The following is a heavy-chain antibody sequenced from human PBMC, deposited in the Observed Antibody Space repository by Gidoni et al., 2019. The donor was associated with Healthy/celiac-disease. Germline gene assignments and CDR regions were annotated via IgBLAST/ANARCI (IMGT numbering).Heavy chain of an antibody. D-gene: IGHD5-18*01. CDR2: INSDGSST. V-gene: IGHV3-74*01. CDR1: GLTFSSNW. J-gene: IGHJ4*02. CDR3: AREGEMATAEFDY. Sequence: EVQLVESGGGLVQPGGSLRLPCAPSGLTFSSNWMHWVRQAPGKGLVWVSRINSDGSSTSYADSVKGRFTISRDNAKNTLYLQMNSLRAEDTAVYYCAREGEMATAEFDYWGQGTLVTVSS.